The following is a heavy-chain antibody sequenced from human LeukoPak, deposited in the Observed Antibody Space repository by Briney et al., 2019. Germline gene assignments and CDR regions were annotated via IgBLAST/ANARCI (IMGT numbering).Heavy chain of an antibody. Sequence: PGGSLDLSWAASGFPFDNYAMTWVRQAPGKGLGGVSGISGSGGSTYYADSVKGGITRSRDNTKNTMYLQMNRLRAEDTAVYYCAKDRGSWPCYFDYWGQGTLVTVSS. CDR2: ISGSGGST. V-gene: IGHV3-23*01. J-gene: IGHJ4*02. CDR1: GFPFDNYA. CDR3: AKDRGSWPCYFDY. D-gene: IGHD6-13*01.